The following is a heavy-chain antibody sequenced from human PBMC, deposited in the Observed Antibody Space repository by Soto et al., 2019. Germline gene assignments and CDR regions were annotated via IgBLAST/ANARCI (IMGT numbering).Heavy chain of an antibody. CDR2: IIPILGIA. Sequence: QVQLVQSGAEVKKPGSSVKVSCKASGGTFSSYTISWVRQAPGQGLEWMGRIIPILGIANYAQKFQGRVTITADKSTRQAYMALSSLRSEDTAVYYCARQLHTPSQGYYYYGMDVWGQGTTVTVSS. J-gene: IGHJ6*02. CDR3: ARQLHTPSQGYYYYGMDV. V-gene: IGHV1-69*02. CDR1: GGTFSSYT. D-gene: IGHD6-6*01.